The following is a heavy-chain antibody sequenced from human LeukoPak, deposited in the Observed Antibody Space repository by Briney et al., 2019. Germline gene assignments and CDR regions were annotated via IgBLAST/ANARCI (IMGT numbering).Heavy chain of an antibody. Sequence: SETLSLTCAVYGGSFSGYYWSWIRQPPGKGLEWIGEINHSGSTNYNPSLKSRVTISVDTSKNQFSLKLSSVTAADTAVYYCARASTITPPYFDYWGQGTLVTVSS. V-gene: IGHV4-34*01. CDR3: ARASTITPPYFDY. CDR1: GGSFSGYY. CDR2: INHSGST. J-gene: IGHJ4*02. D-gene: IGHD5/OR15-5a*01.